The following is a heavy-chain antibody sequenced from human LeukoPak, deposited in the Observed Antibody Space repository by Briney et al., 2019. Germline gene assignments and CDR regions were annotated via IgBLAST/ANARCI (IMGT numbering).Heavy chain of an antibody. CDR1: GYTFTGYY. Sequence: ASVKVSCKASGYTFTGYYMHWVRQAPGQGLEWTAWINPNSGGTNYAQKFQGKVTMTRDTSISTAYMELSRLRSDDTAVYYCAREVAAAGTGHDAFDIWGQGTMVTVSS. CDR2: INPNSGGT. V-gene: IGHV1-2*02. D-gene: IGHD6-13*01. CDR3: AREVAAAGTGHDAFDI. J-gene: IGHJ3*02.